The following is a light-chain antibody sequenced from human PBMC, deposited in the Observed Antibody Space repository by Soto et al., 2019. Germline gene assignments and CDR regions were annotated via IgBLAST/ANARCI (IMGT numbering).Light chain of an antibody. J-gene: IGKJ1*01. CDR3: QQRRT. V-gene: IGKV3-11*01. CDR2: HAS. Sequence: EIVLTQSPAILSLSPGERATLSCRASQSVTNSLVWYQQKPGQAPRLLIYHASNRATGVPARFSGSGSGTDFTLTISSLGPADFAVYYCQQRRTFGQGTKVDIK. CDR1: QSVTNS.